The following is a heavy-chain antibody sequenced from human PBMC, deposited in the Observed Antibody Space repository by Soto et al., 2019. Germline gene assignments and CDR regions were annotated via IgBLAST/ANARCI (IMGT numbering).Heavy chain of an antibody. V-gene: IGHV1-69*05. Sequence: QVHLVQSGAEVKKPGSSVKVSCKDSGGTFSSYAISWVRQAPGQGLEWMGGLIPVFGQPIYAQKFQGILTITSDDSTITTNIELTSLTSDDTAVYYCAKESGPAAMFAVFDYYGMDVWGQGTPVIVS. CDR2: LIPVFGQP. CDR1: GGTFSSYA. CDR3: AKESGPAAMFAVFDYYGMDV. J-gene: IGHJ6*02. D-gene: IGHD2-2*01.